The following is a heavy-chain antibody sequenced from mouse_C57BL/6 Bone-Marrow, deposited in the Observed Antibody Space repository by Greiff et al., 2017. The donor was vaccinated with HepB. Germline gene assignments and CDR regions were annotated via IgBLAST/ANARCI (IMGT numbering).Heavy chain of an antibody. CDR1: GYTFTSYW. CDR3: ARCGNGGSSYWYFDV. V-gene: IGHV1-55*01. CDR2: IYPGSGST. D-gene: IGHD1-1*01. Sequence: QVQLQQPGAELVKPGASVKMSCKASGYTFTSYWITWVKQRPGQGLEWIGGIYPGSGSTNYNEKFKSKATLTVDTSSSTAYMQLSSLTSEDSAVYYCARCGNGGSSYWYFDVWGTGTTVTVSS. J-gene: IGHJ1*03.